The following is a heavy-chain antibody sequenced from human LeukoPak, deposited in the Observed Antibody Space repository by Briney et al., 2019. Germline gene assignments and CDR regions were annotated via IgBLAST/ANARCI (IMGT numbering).Heavy chain of an antibody. J-gene: IGHJ4*02. CDR2: IDPNSGGT. D-gene: IGHD6-13*01. V-gene: IGHV1-2*02. Sequence: ASVKVSCKASGYTFTGYYMHWVRQAPGQGLEWMGWIDPNSGGTNYAQKFQGRVTMTRDTSISTAYMELSRLRSDDTAVYYCARDRSWHPGIFDYWGQGTLVTVSS. CDR1: GYTFTGYY. CDR3: ARDRSWHPGIFDY.